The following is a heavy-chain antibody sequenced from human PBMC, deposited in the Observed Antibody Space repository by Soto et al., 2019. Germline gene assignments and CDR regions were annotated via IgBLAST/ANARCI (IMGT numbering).Heavy chain of an antibody. D-gene: IGHD4-17*01. J-gene: IGHJ4*02. Sequence: QVQLQESGPGLVKPSETLSLTCTVSGGSNSSYYWSWIRQPPGKGLEWIGYIYYSGSTNYNPSLKSRVTISVDTSKNQFSLKLSSVTAADTAVYYCARAYGYYFDYWGQGTLVTVSS. V-gene: IGHV4-59*01. CDR3: ARAYGYYFDY. CDR2: IYYSGST. CDR1: GGSNSSYY.